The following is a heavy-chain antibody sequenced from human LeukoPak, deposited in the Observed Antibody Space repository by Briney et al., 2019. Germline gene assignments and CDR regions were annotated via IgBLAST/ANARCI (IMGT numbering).Heavy chain of an antibody. CDR2: ISSSGSTI. D-gene: IGHD3-10*02. J-gene: IGHJ6*04. V-gene: IGHV3-48*04. CDR3: AELGITMIGGV. Sequence: GGSLRLSCAGSGFTFSNYGMSWGRQAPGKGLEWVSTISSSGSTIYYADSGKGRFTISRDNAKNSLYLKMNSLRAEDTAVYYCAELGITMIGGVWGKGTTVTISS. CDR1: GFTFSNYG.